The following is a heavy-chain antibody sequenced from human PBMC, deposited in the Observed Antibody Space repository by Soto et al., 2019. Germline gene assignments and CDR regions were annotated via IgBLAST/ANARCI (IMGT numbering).Heavy chain of an antibody. V-gene: IGHV4-39*01. CDR1: GGSISSGDYY. D-gene: IGHD5-12*01. Sequence: PSETLSLTCTVSGGSISSGDYYWGWIRQPPGKGLEWIGSIYYSGSTYYNPSLKSRVTISVDTSKNQFSLKLSSVTAADTAVYYCARRWGGYSGYDNRNDYWGQGTLVTVSS. CDR2: IYYSGST. CDR3: ARRWGGYSGYDNRNDY. J-gene: IGHJ4*02.